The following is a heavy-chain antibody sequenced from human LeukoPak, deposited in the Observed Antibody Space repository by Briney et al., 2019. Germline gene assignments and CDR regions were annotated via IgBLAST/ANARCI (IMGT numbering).Heavy chain of an antibody. CDR3: ARPHRGYSYGPGDY. D-gene: IGHD5-18*01. CDR1: GSTFSSYG. Sequence: LSGRSLRLSCAASGSTFSSYGMHWVRQAPGKGLEWVAVIWYDGSNKYYADSVKGRFTISRDNSKNTLYLQMNSLRAEDTAVYYCARPHRGYSYGPGDYWGQGTLVTVSS. CDR2: IWYDGSNK. V-gene: IGHV3-33*08. J-gene: IGHJ4*02.